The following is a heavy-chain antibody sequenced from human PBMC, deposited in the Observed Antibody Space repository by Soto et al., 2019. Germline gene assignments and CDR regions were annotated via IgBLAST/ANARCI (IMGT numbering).Heavy chain of an antibody. J-gene: IGHJ6*02. CDR3: ARGSYDFWSGPGGFYYYAMDV. CDR1: GGSFNTHS. Sequence: QVQLVQSGAEMREPGSLVKLSCKASGGSFNTHSITWVRRAPGQGLEWMGGIVPMFGTTNYTQKLQGRLTISADESASTTYMELRSLRSEDTAIYYCARGSYDFWSGPGGFYYYAMDVWGQGTTVTVS. V-gene: IGHV1-69*01. CDR2: IVPMFGTT. D-gene: IGHD3-3*01.